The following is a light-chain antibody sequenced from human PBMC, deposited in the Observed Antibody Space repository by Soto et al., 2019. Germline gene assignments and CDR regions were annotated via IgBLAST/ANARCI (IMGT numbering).Light chain of an antibody. CDR1: QSVSNNY. V-gene: IGKV3-20*01. CDR3: QQYSNSPLT. J-gene: IGKJ4*01. Sequence: VLPTSSSSLSPASGGKGPPPCRASQSVSNNYLAWYQQKPGQAPRLLIYGASNRATGIPDRFSGSGSGTDFTLTISRLEPEDFAVYYCQQYSNSPLTFGGGTKVDIK. CDR2: GAS.